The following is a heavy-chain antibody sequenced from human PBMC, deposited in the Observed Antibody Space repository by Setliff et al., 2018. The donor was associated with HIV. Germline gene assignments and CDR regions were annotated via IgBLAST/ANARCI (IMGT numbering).Heavy chain of an antibody. CDR1: GYTFTNYG. J-gene: IGHJ3*02. Sequence: ASVKVSCKASGYTFTNYGISWVRQAPGQGLEWMGWITGYNGNTNYAEKFQGRVTMTIDTSTSTAYLELRSLRSDDTAVYYCARVGPESLPYTWDDEADTFDIRGQGTMVTVSS. CDR3: ARVGPESLPYTWDDEADTFDI. D-gene: IGHD1-1*01. CDR2: ITGYNGNT. V-gene: IGHV1-18*01.